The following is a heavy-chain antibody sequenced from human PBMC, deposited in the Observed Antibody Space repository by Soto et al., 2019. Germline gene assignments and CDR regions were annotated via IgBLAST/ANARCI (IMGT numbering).Heavy chain of an antibody. CDR3: ARAMVRGVIHSYYYGMDV. CDR2: IYYSGST. V-gene: IGHV4-31*03. Sequence: SETLSLTCTVSGGSISSGGYYWSWIRQHPGKGLEWIGYIYYSGSTYYNPSLKSRVTISVDTSKNQFSLRLSSVTAADTAVYYCARAMVRGVIHSYYYGMDVWGQGTTVTVSS. CDR1: GGSISSGGYY. J-gene: IGHJ6*02. D-gene: IGHD3-10*01.